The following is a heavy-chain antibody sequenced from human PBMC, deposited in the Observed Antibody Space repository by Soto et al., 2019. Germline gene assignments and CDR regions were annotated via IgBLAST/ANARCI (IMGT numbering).Heavy chain of an antibody. V-gene: IGHV3-30*03. D-gene: IGHD4-4*01. Sequence: QVQLVESGGGVVQPGRSLRLSCAASGFTFSSYGMHWVRQAPGKGLEWVAVISYDGSNKYYADSVKGRFTISRDNSKNTLYLKTNSLRAEDTAGYYCATRDVTTSYGMDVWGQGTTVTVSS. CDR3: ATRDVTTSYGMDV. CDR1: GFTFSSYG. J-gene: IGHJ6*02. CDR2: ISYDGSNK.